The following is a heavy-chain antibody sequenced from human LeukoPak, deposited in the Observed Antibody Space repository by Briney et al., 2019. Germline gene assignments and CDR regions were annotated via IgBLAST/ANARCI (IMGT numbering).Heavy chain of an antibody. V-gene: IGHV3-7*03. J-gene: IGHJ6*02. CDR1: GFTFSNYW. Sequence: GGSLRLSCAASGFTFSNYWMTWVRQAPGKGLEWVANINRDGSERYYVDSVKGRFTISRDDAKSSLYLQMNSLRAEDTAVYYCARRNAMDVWGQGTTVIVFS. CDR3: ARRNAMDV. CDR2: INRDGSER.